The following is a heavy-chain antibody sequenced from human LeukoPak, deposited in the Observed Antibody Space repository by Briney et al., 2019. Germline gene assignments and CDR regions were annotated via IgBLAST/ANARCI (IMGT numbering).Heavy chain of an antibody. V-gene: IGHV1-18*01. Sequence: VASVKVSCKASGYTFTSYGISWVRQAPGRGLEWMGWISAYNGNTNYAQKLQGRVTMTTDTSTSTAYMELRSLRSDDTAVYYCARDGGYDFWSGYNWFDPWGQGTLVTVSS. CDR2: ISAYNGNT. CDR1: GYTFTSYG. CDR3: ARDGGYDFWSGYNWFDP. D-gene: IGHD3-3*01. J-gene: IGHJ5*02.